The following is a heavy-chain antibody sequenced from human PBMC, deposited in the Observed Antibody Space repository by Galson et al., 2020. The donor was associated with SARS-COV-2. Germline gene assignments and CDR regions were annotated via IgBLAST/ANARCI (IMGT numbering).Heavy chain of an antibody. CDR3: ARGKSDFWSGTDRIHSINY. Sequence: ASVKVSCKASGYTFTSHAFNWVRQAPGQGLEWMGWISTYNGNTNFAQKFQGRVRITTDSSTNTAYMELRSLRSDDTAVYYCARGKSDFWSGTDRIHSINYWGQGTLVSVSS. CDR1: GYTFTSHA. J-gene: IGHJ4*02. CDR2: ISTYNGNT. V-gene: IGHV1-18*01. D-gene: IGHD3-3*01.